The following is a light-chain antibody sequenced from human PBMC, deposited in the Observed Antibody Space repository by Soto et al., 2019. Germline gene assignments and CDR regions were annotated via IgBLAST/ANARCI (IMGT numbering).Light chain of an antibody. Sequence: DIQITQSPSFVYASVGDRVTISCRASQGISTWVVWYQQKPGAAPKLLIHSSSNLQGGVPSRFSGSGSGTDFTLTISSMQPEAFANYYCQQANSLPSTFGPGTKVDIK. J-gene: IGKJ3*01. CDR2: SSS. CDR1: QGISTW. CDR3: QQANSLPST. V-gene: IGKV1-12*02.